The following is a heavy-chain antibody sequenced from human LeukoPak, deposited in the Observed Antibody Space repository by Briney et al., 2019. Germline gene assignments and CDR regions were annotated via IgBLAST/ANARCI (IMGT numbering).Heavy chain of an antibody. CDR3: ARGPSRYCSGGSCFVVY. CDR1: GFTFSSYW. D-gene: IGHD2-15*01. CDR2: IKQDGSEK. Sequence: GGSLRLSCAASGFTFSSYWMSWVRQAPGKGLEWVANIKQDGSEKYYGDSVKGRFTISRDNAKNSLYLQMNSLRAEDTAVYYCARGPSRYCSGGSCFVVYWGQGTLVTVSS. V-gene: IGHV3-7*01. J-gene: IGHJ4*02.